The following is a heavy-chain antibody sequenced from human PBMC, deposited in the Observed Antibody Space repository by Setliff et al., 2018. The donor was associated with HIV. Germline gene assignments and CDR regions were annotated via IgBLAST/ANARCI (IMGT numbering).Heavy chain of an antibody. CDR3: ANPPLKGHLGVGFDY. CDR2: IKQDGSEK. D-gene: IGHD3-16*01. J-gene: IGHJ4*02. CDR1: GFTFSTYW. V-gene: IGHV3-7*05. Sequence: GGSLRLSCAASGFTFSTYWMSWVRQAPGKGLEWVANIKQDGSEKNYMDSVKGRFTISRDNAKNSLYLQMNSLRVEDTAVYYCANPPLKGHLGVGFDYWGQGTQVTVSS.